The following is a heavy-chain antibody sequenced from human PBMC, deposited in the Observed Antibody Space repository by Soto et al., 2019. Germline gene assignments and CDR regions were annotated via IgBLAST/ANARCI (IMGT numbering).Heavy chain of an antibody. D-gene: IGHD6-6*01. J-gene: IGHJ6*02. CDR1: GFTFSSYE. CDR2: ISWNSGSI. CDR3: AKDISSSPYYYYGMDV. V-gene: IGHV3-9*01. Sequence: EVQLVESGGGLVQPGGSLRLSCAASGFTFSSYEMNWVRQAPGKGLEWVSGISWNSGSIGYADSVKGRFTISRDNAKNSLYLQMNSLRAEDTALYYCAKDISSSPYYYYGMDVWGQGTTDTVSS.